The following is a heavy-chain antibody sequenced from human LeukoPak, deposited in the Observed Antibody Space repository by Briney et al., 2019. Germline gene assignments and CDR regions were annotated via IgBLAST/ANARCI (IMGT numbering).Heavy chain of an antibody. CDR1: GFTFSSYA. J-gene: IGHJ4*02. D-gene: IGHD1-26*01. V-gene: IGHV1-69*01. CDR2: IIPIFGTA. Sequence: GGSLRLSCAASGFTFSSYAISWVRQAPGQGLEWMGGIIPIFGTANYAQKFQGRVTITADESTSTAYMELSSLRSEDTAVYYCARGDSGYFDYWGQGVLVTVSS. CDR3: ARGDSGYFDY.